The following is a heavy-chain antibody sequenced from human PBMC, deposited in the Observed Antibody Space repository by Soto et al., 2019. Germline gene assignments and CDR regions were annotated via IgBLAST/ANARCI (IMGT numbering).Heavy chain of an antibody. Sequence: GGSLRLSCAASGFSVSSNYMTWVRQAPGKGLEWVSIIYSDGRTNYADSVKGRFTISRDNSKNTVYLQMTSLSADDTAVYYCAREISAGFGEPWLDPWGQGTLVTVSS. D-gene: IGHD3-10*01. CDR2: IYSDGRT. V-gene: IGHV3-53*01. CDR3: AREISAGFGEPWLDP. CDR1: GFSVSSNY. J-gene: IGHJ5*02.